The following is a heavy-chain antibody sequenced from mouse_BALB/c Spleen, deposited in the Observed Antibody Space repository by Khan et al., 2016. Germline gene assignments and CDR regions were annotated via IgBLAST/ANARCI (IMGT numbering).Heavy chain of an antibody. J-gene: IGHJ2*01. V-gene: IGHV1-4*01. CDR2: INPSSGYT. CDR1: GYTFTSYT. CDR3: ARKSTRASY. Sequence: QVQLQQSGAELVKPGASVKMSCKASGYTFTSYTMHWVKQRPGQGLEWNGYINPSSGYTKYNQKFKDKATLTADKSSSTAYMQLSSLTSEDSAVYYCARKSTRASYWGQGTTLTVSS. D-gene: IGHD3-1*01.